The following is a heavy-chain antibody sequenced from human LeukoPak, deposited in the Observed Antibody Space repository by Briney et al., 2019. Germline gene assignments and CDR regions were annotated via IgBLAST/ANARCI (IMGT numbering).Heavy chain of an antibody. CDR3: ASRVITTIVVEDY. CDR2: IYSGGST. J-gene: IGHJ4*02. CDR1: GFTVSSNY. V-gene: IGHV3-53*01. Sequence: GGSLRLSCAASGFTVSSNYMSWVRQAPGKGLEWVSVIYSGGSTYYADSVKGRFTISRDNSKNTLYLQMNSLRAEDTAVYYCASRVITTIVVEDYWGQGTLVTVSS. D-gene: IGHD3-22*01.